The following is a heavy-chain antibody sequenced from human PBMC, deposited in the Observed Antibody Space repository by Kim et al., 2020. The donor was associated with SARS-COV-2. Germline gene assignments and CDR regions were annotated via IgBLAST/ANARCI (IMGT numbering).Heavy chain of an antibody. J-gene: IGHJ6*02. Sequence: SETLSLTCAVYGGSFSGYYWSWIRQPPGKGLEWIGEINHSGSTNYNPSLKSRVTISVDTSKNQFSLKLSSVTAADTAVYYCARGRGGYYYGSGSYPLVWGQGTTVTVSS. CDR2: INHSGST. V-gene: IGHV4-34*01. CDR1: GGSFSGYY. D-gene: IGHD3-10*01. CDR3: ARGRGGYYYGSGSYPLV.